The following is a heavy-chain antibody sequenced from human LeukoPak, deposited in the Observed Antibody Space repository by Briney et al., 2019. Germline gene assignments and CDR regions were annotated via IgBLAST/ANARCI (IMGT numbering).Heavy chain of an antibody. V-gene: IGHV4-31*03. CDR3: ARGDLYDSSGYYKYYFDY. D-gene: IGHD3-22*01. CDR2: IYYSGST. CDR1: GGSISRGGSY. Sequence: SETLSLTCTVSGGSISRGGSYWSWIRLHPGKGLEWIGYIYYSGSTYYNPSLKSRVTISIDTSRKQFSLRLNSVTAADTAVYYCARGDLYDSSGYYKYYFDYWGQGTLVTVSS. J-gene: IGHJ4*02.